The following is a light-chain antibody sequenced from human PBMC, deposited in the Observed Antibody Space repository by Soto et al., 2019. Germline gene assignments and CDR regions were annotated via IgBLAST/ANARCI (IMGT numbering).Light chain of an antibody. CDR3: SSYTTSGTLV. CDR1: SSDVGAYNY. J-gene: IGLJ3*02. V-gene: IGLV2-14*01. CDR2: EVS. Sequence: QSALTQPASVSGSPGQSITISCTGTSSDVGAYNYVSWYQQHAGKAPKFMIYEVSNRPSGVSNRFSGSKSGNTASLTISGLPDEDEADYYCSSYTTSGTLVFGGGTKLTVL.